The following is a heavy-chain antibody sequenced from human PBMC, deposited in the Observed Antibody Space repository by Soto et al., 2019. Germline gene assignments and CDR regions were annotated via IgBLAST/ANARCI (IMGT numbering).Heavy chain of an antibody. CDR3: ARGSSSWQSFDY. J-gene: IGHJ4*02. Sequence: PSETLSLTCTVSGGSVSSGSYYWSWIRQPPGKGLEWIGYIYYSGSTNYNPSLKSRVTISVDTSKNQFSLKLSSVTAADTAVYYCARGSSSWQSFDYWGQGXLVT. D-gene: IGHD6-13*01. CDR1: GGSVSSGSYY. V-gene: IGHV4-61*01. CDR2: IYYSGST.